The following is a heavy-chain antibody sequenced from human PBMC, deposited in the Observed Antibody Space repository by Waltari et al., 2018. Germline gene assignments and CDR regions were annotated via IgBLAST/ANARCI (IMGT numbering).Heavy chain of an antibody. D-gene: IGHD1-26*01. CDR3: ARKIRTYYVVAFDL. V-gene: IGHV3-9*01. CDR2: ISWNGENV. CDR1: VFIVDEQA. J-gene: IGHJ3*01. Sequence: EEQLVESGCGLVRPDRPLRLSGAAAVFIVDEQAMHWVRQAPGKGLEWVSSISWNGENVAYADSVKGRYTISRDNAKKSLFLQMNSVRPEDTALYYCARKIRTYYVVAFDLWGQGTMVLVSS.